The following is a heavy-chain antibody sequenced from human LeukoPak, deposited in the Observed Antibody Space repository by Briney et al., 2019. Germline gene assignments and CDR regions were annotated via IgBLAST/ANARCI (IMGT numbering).Heavy chain of an antibody. CDR2: INPSGGST. V-gene: IGHV1-46*01. CDR1: GYTFTSYY. D-gene: IGHD3-3*01. Sequence: GASVKVSCKASGYTFTSYYMHWARQAPGQGLEWMGIINPSGGSTSYAQKFQGRVTMTRDMSTSTVYMELSSLRSEDTAVYYCARGGQGEYYDFWSGSKNWFDPWGQGTLVTVSS. J-gene: IGHJ5*02. CDR3: ARGGQGEYYDFWSGSKNWFDP.